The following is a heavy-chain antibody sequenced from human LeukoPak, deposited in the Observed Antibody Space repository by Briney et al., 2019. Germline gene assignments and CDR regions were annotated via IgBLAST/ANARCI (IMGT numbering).Heavy chain of an antibody. D-gene: IGHD1-26*01. V-gene: IGHV3-21*01. CDR1: GFTFSSYS. CDR2: ISSSSSYI. Sequence: GGSLRLSCAASGFTFSSYSMNWVRQAPGKGLESVSSISSSSSYIYYADSVKGRFTISRDNAKSSLYLQMNSLRAEDTAVYYCARDAGPGWDWFDPWGQGTLVTVSS. CDR3: ARDAGPGWDWFDP. J-gene: IGHJ5*02.